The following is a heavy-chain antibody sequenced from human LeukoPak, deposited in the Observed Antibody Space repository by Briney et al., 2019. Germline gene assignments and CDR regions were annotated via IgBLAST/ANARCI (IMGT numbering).Heavy chain of an antibody. CDR1: GFTFSSYG. Sequence: PGGSLRLSCAASGFTFSSYGMHWVRQAPGKGLEWVAFIRYDGSNKYYADSVKGRFTISRDNSKNTLYLQMNSLRAEDTAVYYCARGARYCTSASCSSLRAVDIWGQGTMVTVSS. D-gene: IGHD2-2*01. J-gene: IGHJ3*02. CDR2: IRYDGSNK. CDR3: ARGARYCTSASCSSLRAVDI. V-gene: IGHV3-30*02.